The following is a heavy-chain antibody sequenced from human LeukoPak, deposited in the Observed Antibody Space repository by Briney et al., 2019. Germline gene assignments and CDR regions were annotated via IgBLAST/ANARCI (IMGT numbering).Heavy chain of an antibody. CDR2: ISSSGSTI. D-gene: IGHD6-13*01. J-gene: IGHJ4*02. Sequence: GGSLRLSCAASGLTFSSYEMNWVRHAPGKGLGWDSYISSSGSTIYYADSVKGRFTISRDNAKNSLYLQMNSLRAEDTAVYYCARSEGSSSWYGYWGQGTLVTVSS. V-gene: IGHV3-48*03. CDR3: ARSEGSSSWYGY. CDR1: GLTFSSYE.